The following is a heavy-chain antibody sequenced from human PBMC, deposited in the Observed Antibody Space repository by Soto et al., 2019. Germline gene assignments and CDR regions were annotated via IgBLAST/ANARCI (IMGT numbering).Heavy chain of an antibody. CDR3: ARDYVDSGGNRAAFDI. V-gene: IGHV3-53*01. D-gene: IGHD4-17*01. Sequence: PGGSLRLSCAASGFSVGGNYMSWVRQAPGKGLELVSITYTGGNAYYADSVKGRFTVSRDNSKNTLYLQMNSLRAEDTAVYYCARDYVDSGGNRAAFDIWGQGTMVTVSS. CDR1: GFSVGGNY. CDR2: TYTGGNA. J-gene: IGHJ3*02.